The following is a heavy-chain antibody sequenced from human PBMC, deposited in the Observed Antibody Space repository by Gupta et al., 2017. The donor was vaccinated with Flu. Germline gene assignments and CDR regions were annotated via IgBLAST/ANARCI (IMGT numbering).Heavy chain of an antibody. Sequence: EVQLVQSGAEVKKPGESLRISCKGSGYSFTSHWITWVRQMPGKGLEWMGRINPSDSYTNYSPSLQGHVIITTDKSINTAYLQWKSLKASDSAIYFCAKSPHAVAGFPGSLPGDSWGQGTLVSVSS. J-gene: IGHJ4*02. D-gene: IGHD6-19*01. V-gene: IGHV5-10-1*01. CDR2: INPSDSYT. CDR1: GYSFTSHW. CDR3: AKSPHAVAGFPGSLPGDS.